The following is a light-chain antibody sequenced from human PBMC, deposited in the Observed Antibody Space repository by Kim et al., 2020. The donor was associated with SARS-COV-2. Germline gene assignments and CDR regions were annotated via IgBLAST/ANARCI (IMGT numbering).Light chain of an antibody. CDR1: NLGNRY. CDR2: QDD. Sequence: SVSPGQTATITCSGDNLGNRYISWYQQRAGQSPVLVISQDDRRPSGIPERFSGSNSGNTATLTISGTQAVDEADYYCQTWDINTGVFGGGTQLTVL. J-gene: IGLJ2*01. V-gene: IGLV3-1*01. CDR3: QTWDINTGV.